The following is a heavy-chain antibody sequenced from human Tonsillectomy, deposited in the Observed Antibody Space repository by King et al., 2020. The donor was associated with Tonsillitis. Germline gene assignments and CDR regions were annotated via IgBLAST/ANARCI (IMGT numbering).Heavy chain of an antibody. CDR3: AXXXRXXXWSTAPYYFXS. J-gene: IGHJ4*02. CDR1: GFTFSSYG. D-gene: IGHD5-18*01. Sequence: VQLVESGGGVVQPGRSLRLSCAASGFTFSSYGMHWVRQAPGKGLEWVAVISYDGSNKYYADSVKGRFTISRANSKNTLYLQMNSLRAEDTAVYYCAXXXRXXXWSTAPYYFXSWGQXPLVTV. CDR2: ISYDGSNK. V-gene: IGHV3-30*03.